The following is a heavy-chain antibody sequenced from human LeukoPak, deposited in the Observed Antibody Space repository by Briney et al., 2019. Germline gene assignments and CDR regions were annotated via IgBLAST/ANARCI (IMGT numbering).Heavy chain of an antibody. D-gene: IGHD1-26*01. CDR2: ISSSSSTI. CDR3: AREYSGRGDY. V-gene: IGHV3-48*02. Sequence: PGGSLRLSCAASGFAFGGYSMNWVRQAPGKGLEWVSYISSSSSTIYYADSVEGRFTISRDNAKNSLYLQMSSLRDEDTAVYYCAREYSGRGDYWGQGTLVTVSS. CDR1: GFAFGGYS. J-gene: IGHJ4*02.